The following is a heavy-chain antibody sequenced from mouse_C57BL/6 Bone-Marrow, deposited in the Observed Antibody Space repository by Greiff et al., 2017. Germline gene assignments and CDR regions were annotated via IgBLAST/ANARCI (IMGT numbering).Heavy chain of an antibody. D-gene: IGHD1-1*01. Sequence: VQLQQSGAELVKPGASVKLSCKASGYTFTEYTIHWVKQRSGQGLEWIGWFYPGSGSIKYNEKFKDKATLTADKSSSTVYMELSRLTSEDSAVYFCARHEDDITTVVATRYFDVWGTGTTVTVSS. CDR2: FYPGSGSI. CDR3: ARHEDDITTVVATRYFDV. V-gene: IGHV1-62-2*01. J-gene: IGHJ1*03. CDR1: GYTFTEYT.